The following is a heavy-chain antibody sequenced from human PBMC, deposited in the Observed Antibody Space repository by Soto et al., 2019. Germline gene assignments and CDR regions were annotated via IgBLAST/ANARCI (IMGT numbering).Heavy chain of an antibody. J-gene: IGHJ3*01. D-gene: IGHD3-16*01. CDR3: ARVYENDGYDAYAFDV. CDR1: GHDITRRNW. CDR2: IYHSGST. Sequence: QVQLQESGPGPVKPSGTLSLNCAVSGHDITRRNWWSWLRQPPGKGLGWVGEIYHSGSTVYNPSLKTRGTMSVDLSENQSSLKLRSVTAADAAVYYCARVYENDGYDAYAFDVWGQGTMVTGSS. V-gene: IGHV4-4*02.